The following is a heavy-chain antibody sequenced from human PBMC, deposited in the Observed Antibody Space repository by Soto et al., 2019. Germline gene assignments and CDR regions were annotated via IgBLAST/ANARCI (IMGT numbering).Heavy chain of an antibody. CDR2: ISGSGDST. Sequence: PGGSLRLSCAASGFTFYSYAMSWVRQIPGKGLEWVSGISGSGDSTYHADSVKGWFTISRDNSKNTLYLQMNSLRAEDTAVYYCARDSEGQFDYWGQGTLVTVSS. CDR3: ARDSEGQFDY. J-gene: IGHJ4*02. CDR1: GFTFYSYA. V-gene: IGHV3-23*01.